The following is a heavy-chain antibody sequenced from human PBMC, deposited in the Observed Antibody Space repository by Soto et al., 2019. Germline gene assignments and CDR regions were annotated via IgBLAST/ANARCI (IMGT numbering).Heavy chain of an antibody. V-gene: IGHV3-7*03. J-gene: IGHJ6*02. Sequence: GRYLRLSGASSGFTFSGFWMNWVGHAPGKGLGLVAIIKEDGSQKYYVDSVKGRFTISRDNSKDTLYLQMNSPRAEDTAVYYCAKVWERTVTTRNYFYAMDVWGQGTTVTVSS. CDR2: IKEDGSQK. D-gene: IGHD4-17*01. CDR1: GFTFSGFW. CDR3: AKVWERTVTTRNYFYAMDV.